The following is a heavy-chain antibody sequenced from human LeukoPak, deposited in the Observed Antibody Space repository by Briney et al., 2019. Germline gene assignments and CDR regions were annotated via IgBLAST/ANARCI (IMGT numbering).Heavy chain of an antibody. Sequence: SGRSLRLSCAASGFTFSSYAMHWVRQAPGKGLGWVAVISYDGSNKYYADSVKGRFTISRDNSKNTLYLQMNSLRAEDTAVYYCARDRLAGQWLVGGLDYWGQGTLVTVSS. CDR3: ARDRLAGQWLVGGLDY. V-gene: IGHV3-30-3*01. CDR1: GFTFSSYA. D-gene: IGHD6-19*01. CDR2: ISYDGSNK. J-gene: IGHJ4*02.